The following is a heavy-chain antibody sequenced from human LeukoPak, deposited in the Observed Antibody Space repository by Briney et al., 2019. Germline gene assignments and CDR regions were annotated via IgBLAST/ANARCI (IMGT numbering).Heavy chain of an antibody. D-gene: IGHD5-18*01. CDR2: IYSGGST. Sequence: GGSLRLSCAASGFTLSSNYISWVRQAPGKGLEWISVIYSGGSTQYADSVKGRLTLSRDNSKNTLYPQMNSLRAEDTALYYCARGSNYGFSIDLWGQGTLVTVSS. CDR3: ARGSNYGFSIDL. CDR1: GFTLSSNY. V-gene: IGHV3-53*01. J-gene: IGHJ5*02.